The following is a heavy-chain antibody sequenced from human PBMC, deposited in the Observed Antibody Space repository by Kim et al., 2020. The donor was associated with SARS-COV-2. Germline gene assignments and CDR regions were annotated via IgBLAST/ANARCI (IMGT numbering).Heavy chain of an antibody. Sequence: GGSLRLSCAASGFTFSSYAMHWVRQAPGKGLEWVAVISYDGSNKYYADSVKGRFTISRDNSKNTLYLQMNSLRAEDTAVYYCAKASSGWEEYFQHWGQGT. J-gene: IGHJ1*01. V-gene: IGHV3-30*04. CDR2: ISYDGSNK. CDR3: AKASSGWEEYFQH. CDR1: GFTFSSYA. D-gene: IGHD6-19*01.